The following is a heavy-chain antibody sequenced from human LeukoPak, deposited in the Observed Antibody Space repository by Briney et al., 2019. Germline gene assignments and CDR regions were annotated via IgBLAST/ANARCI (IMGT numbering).Heavy chain of an antibody. Sequence: SETLSLICTVSGGSISSYYWSWIRQPAGKGLVWIGRIYTSGSTTYNPSLKSRVTMSVDTSKNQFSLKLSSVTAADTAVYYCARDSGTTGEVKFDPWGQGTLVTVSS. CDR1: GGSISSYY. J-gene: IGHJ5*02. CDR3: ARDSGTTGEVKFDP. V-gene: IGHV4-4*07. D-gene: IGHD3-10*01. CDR2: IYTSGST.